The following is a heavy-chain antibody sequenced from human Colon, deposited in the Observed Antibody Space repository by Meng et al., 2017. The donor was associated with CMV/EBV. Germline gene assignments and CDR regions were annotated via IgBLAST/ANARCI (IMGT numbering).Heavy chain of an antibody. D-gene: IGHD6-13*01. Sequence: GSLRLSCAVYGGSFSGYYWSWLRQPPGKGLEWIGEINHSGSTNYNPSLKSRVTISVDTSKNQFSLKLSSVTAADTAVYYCATPQQLAPYGMDVWGQGTTVTVSS. CDR3: ATPQQLAPYGMDV. CDR1: GGSFSGYY. J-gene: IGHJ6*02. V-gene: IGHV4-34*01. CDR2: INHSGST.